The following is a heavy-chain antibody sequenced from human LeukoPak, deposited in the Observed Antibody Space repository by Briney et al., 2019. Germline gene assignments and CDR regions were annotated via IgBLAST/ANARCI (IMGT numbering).Heavy chain of an antibody. CDR1: GGSISSGGYY. CDR2: IYHSGST. V-gene: IGHV4-30-2*01. CDR3: ARAYPGYCSGGSCYLYYFDY. D-gene: IGHD2-15*01. J-gene: IGHJ4*02. Sequence: SETLSLTCTVSGGSISSGGYYWSWIRQPPGKGLEWIGYIYHSGSTYYNPSLKSRVTISEDRSKNQFSLKLSSVTAADTAVYYSARAYPGYCSGGSCYLYYFDYWGQGTLVTVSS.